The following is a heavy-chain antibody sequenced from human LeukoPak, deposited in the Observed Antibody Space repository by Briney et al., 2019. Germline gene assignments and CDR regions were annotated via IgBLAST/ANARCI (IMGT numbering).Heavy chain of an antibody. CDR2: INPNSGGT. CDR3: AREVGHSSGWDSYWRNGRGDDAFDI. CDR1: GYTFTGYY. Sequence: GASVKVSCKSSGYTFTGYYMHWVRQAPGQGLEWMGWINPNSGGTNYAQKFQGRVTMTRDTSISTAYMELSRLRSDDTDVYYCAREVGHSSGWDSYWRNGRGDDAFDIWGQGTMVTVSS. V-gene: IGHV1-2*02. D-gene: IGHD6-19*01. J-gene: IGHJ3*02.